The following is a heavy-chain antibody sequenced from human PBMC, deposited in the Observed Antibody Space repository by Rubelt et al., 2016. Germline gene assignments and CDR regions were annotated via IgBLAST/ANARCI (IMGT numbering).Heavy chain of an antibody. CDR3: VKGWYTSGN. V-gene: IGHV3-23*04. CDR2: ISGSGGST. Sequence: EVQLVESGGGLVQPGGSLRLSCGVSGFTFSAYWMSWGRQAPGKGLEWVSAISGSGGSTYYADSVKGRFTIARDKSKNTLYLQMSSLRAEDTAVYYCVKGWYTSGNWGQGILVTVSA. J-gene: IGHJ4*02. D-gene: IGHD6-19*01. CDR1: GFTFSAYW.